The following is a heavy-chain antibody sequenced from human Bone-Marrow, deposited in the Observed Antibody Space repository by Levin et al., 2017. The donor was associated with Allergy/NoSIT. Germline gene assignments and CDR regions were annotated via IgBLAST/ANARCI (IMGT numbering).Heavy chain of an antibody. Sequence: GGSLRLSCAASGFTFSAFWMSWVRQAPGKGLEWLANIQENGIEKNYVDSVKGRFTISRDNAKNSVYLQMNSLRDEDAAVYYCARSMELLSKRNFFDYWGQGTQVTVSS. V-gene: IGHV3-7*01. CDR3: ARSMELLSKRNFFDY. CDR2: IQENGIEK. CDR1: GFTFSAFW. J-gene: IGHJ4*02. D-gene: IGHD1-26*01.